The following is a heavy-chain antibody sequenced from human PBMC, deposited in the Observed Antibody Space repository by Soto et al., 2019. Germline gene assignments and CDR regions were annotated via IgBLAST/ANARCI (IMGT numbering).Heavy chain of an antibody. CDR2: ISYDGSNK. J-gene: IGHJ4*02. V-gene: IGHV3-30*18. Sequence: QVQLVESGGGVVQPGRSLRLSCAASGFTFSSYGMHWVRQAPGKGLEWVAVISYDGSNKYYADSVKGRFTISRDNSKNTLYLQMNSLRADDTAVYYCAKWAYDFWSGYYLDYWGQGTLVTVSS. CDR3: AKWAYDFWSGYYLDY. D-gene: IGHD3-3*01. CDR1: GFTFSSYG.